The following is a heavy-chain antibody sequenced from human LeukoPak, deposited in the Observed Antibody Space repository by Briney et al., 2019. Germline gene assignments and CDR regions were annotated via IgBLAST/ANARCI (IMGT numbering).Heavy chain of an antibody. CDR2: IRYDGSNK. D-gene: IGHD3-16*01. CDR3: ARDYDYVWGSYAGLNY. V-gene: IGHV3-30*02. Sequence: GGSLRLSCAASGFTFSSYGMHWVRQAPGKGLEWVAFIRYDGSNKYYADSVKGRFTISRGNAKNSLYLQMNSLRAEDTAVYYCARDYDYVWGSYAGLNYWGQGTLVTVSS. J-gene: IGHJ4*02. CDR1: GFTFSSYG.